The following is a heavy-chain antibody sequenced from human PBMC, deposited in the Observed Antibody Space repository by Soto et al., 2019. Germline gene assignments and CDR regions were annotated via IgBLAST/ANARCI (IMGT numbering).Heavy chain of an antibody. V-gene: IGHV3-33*01. Sequence: VGSLSLSCAASGFTFSSYGMHWVRQAPGKGLEWVAAVWYDGSNKYYADSVKGRFTISRDNSKNTLYLQMNSLRAEDTAVYYCARDMPLDVWGQGTTVTVSS. CDR1: GFTFSSYG. J-gene: IGHJ6*02. CDR3: ARDMPLDV. CDR2: VWYDGSNK. D-gene: IGHD2-2*01.